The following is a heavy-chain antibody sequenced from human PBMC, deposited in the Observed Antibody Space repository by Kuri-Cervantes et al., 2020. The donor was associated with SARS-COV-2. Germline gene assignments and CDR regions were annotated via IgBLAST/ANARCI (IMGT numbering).Heavy chain of an antibody. CDR1: GFTFSSDT. Sequence: GGSLRLSCAASGFTFSSDTMNWVRQAPGKGLEWVSYISSSSSTIYYADSVKGRFTISRDNAGNSLFLQMNSLRSEDAAVYYYARASAGSSWGYYYYMDVWGIGTTVTVSS. CDR3: ARASAGSSWGYYYYMDV. V-gene: IGHV3-48*04. D-gene: IGHD1-26*01. CDR2: ISSSSSTI. J-gene: IGHJ6*03.